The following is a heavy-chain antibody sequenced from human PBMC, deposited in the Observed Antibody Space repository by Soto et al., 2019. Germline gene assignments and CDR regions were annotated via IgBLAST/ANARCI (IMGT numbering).Heavy chain of an antibody. V-gene: IGHV4-39*01. D-gene: IGHD3-3*01. CDR1: GGSISSSSYY. CDR3: ARRDFWSGYYCAH. J-gene: IGHJ4*02. CDR2: IYYSGST. Sequence: SETLSLTCTVSGGSISSSSYYWGWIRQPPGKGLEWIGSIYYSGSTYYNPSLKSRVTISVDTSKNQFSLKLSSVTAADTAVYYCARRDFWSGYYCAHWGQGTLVTVSS.